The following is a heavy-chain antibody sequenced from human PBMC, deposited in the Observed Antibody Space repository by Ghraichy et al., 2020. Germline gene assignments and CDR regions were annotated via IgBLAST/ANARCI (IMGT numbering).Heavy chain of an antibody. D-gene: IGHD3-16*01. CDR2: IETEGRAS. V-gene: IGHV3-74*03. J-gene: IGHJ4*02. Sequence: GGSLTLSCAASGFTFSRYWMHWVRQTPGKGLMWVAHIETEGRASTYADSVKGRFTISRDNAIDTLWLQMNSLRVEDTGVYFCARGGKNSAMIYASWGQGALVSVSS. CDR1: GFTFSRYW. CDR3: ARGGKNSAMIYAS.